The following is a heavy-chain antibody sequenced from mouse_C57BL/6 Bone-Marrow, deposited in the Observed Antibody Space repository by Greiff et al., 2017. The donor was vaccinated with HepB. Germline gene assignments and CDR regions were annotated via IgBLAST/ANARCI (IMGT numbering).Heavy chain of an antibody. CDR2: IYPGSGNT. CDR1: GYTFTDYY. D-gene: IGHD1-1*01. Sequence: QVQLKESGAELVRPGASVKLSCKASGYTFTDYYINWVKQRPGQGLEWIARIYPGSGNTYYNEKFKGKATLTAEKSSSTAYMQLSSLTSEDSAVYVCATTTVVVPAGFAYWGQGTLVTVSA. CDR3: ATTTVVVPAGFAY. V-gene: IGHV1-76*01. J-gene: IGHJ3*01.